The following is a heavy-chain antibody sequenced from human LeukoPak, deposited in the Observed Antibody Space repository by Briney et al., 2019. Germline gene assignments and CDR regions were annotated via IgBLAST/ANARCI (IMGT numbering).Heavy chain of an antibody. Sequence: GWSLRLSCAASGFTFSSYAMHWVRQAPGKGLEWVAVISYDGSNKYYADSVKGRFTISRDNSKNTLYLQMNSLRAEDTAVYYCARGGPYGSGSYIIYWGQGTLVTVSS. CDR2: ISYDGSNK. D-gene: IGHD3-10*01. V-gene: IGHV3-30*04. CDR3: ARGGPYGSGSYIIY. CDR1: GFTFSSYA. J-gene: IGHJ4*02.